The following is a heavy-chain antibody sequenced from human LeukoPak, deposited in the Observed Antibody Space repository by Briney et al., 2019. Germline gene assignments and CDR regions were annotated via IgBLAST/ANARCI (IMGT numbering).Heavy chain of an antibody. Sequence: PGRSLRLSCAASGFTFSSYAMHWVRQAPGKGLEWVAVISYDGSNKYYADSVKGRFTISRDNSKNTLYLQMNSLRAEDTAVYYCARDGDYDFWSGYYTGPSYAGYWGQGTLVTVSS. V-gene: IGHV3-30*17. J-gene: IGHJ4*02. D-gene: IGHD3-3*01. CDR2: ISYDGSNK. CDR1: GFTFSSYA. CDR3: ARDGDYDFWSGYYTGPSYAGY.